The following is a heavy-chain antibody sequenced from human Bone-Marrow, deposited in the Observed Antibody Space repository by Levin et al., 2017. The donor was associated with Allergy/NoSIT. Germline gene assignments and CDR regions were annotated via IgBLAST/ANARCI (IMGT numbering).Heavy chain of an antibody. V-gene: IGHV3-33*06. Sequence: GESLKISCEASGFNFDQYTLHWVRQAPGKGPEWVSVIWFDGSNEDYADSVKGRFTVSRDNSKYTLFLQMNDLRGEDTAVYYCAKEGLFGGGVDYFDAWGQGTLVTVSS. CDR2: IWFDGSNE. D-gene: IGHD4-23*01. CDR3: AKEGLFGGGVDYFDA. CDR1: GFNFDQYT. J-gene: IGHJ4*02.